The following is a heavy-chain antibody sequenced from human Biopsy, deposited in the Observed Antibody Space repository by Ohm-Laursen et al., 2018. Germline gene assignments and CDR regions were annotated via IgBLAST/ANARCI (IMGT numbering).Heavy chain of an antibody. J-gene: IGHJ6*02. Sequence: SLRLSCTASGFAFRTYGMHWVRLAPGKGLEWVAVISYDQITKHYADSVMGRFTISRDNSKNTLYLQVNNLIAEDTAVYYCAKKHIGFYYYGIDVWGQGTTVTVSS. CDR1: GFAFRTYG. D-gene: IGHD3-10*01. CDR3: AKKHIGFYYYGIDV. CDR2: ISYDQITK. V-gene: IGHV3-30*19.